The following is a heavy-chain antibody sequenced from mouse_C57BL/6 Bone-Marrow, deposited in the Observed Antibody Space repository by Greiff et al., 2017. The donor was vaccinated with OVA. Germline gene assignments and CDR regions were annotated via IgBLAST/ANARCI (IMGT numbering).Heavy chain of an antibody. Sequence: EVKLMESGGGLVQPGGSLKLSCAASGFTFSDYGMAWVRQAPRKGPEWVAFISNLAYSIYYADTVTGRFTISRENAKNTLYLEMSSLRSEYTAMYYCSRRGASYYGSSMYYWGQGTSVTVSS. CDR2: ISNLAYSI. J-gene: IGHJ4*01. V-gene: IGHV5-15*04. D-gene: IGHD1-1*01. CDR3: SRRGASYYGSSMYY. CDR1: GFTFSDYG.